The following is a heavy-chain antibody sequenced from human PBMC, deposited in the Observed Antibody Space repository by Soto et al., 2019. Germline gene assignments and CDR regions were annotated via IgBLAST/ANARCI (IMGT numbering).Heavy chain of an antibody. CDR1: VFTFIDHY. D-gene: IGHD2-8*01. J-gene: IGHJ4*02. V-gene: IGHV3-72*01. CDR3: ARLMGTSFDL. CDR2: ARNKVSGYTT. Sequence: PGWSLRLSCAASVFTFIDHYMDWVRQAPGKGLEWVGRARNKVSGYTTAYAASVEGRFAISRDDSKNSLYLQMSSLKVDDTAVYFCARLMGTSFDLWGQGTLVTVSS.